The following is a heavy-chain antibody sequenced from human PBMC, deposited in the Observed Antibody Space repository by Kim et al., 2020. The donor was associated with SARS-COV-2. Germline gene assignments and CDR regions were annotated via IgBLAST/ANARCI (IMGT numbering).Heavy chain of an antibody. Sequence: GGSLRLSCAASGFTFSSYAMSWVRQAPEKGLEWVSAISGSGGSTYYADSVKGRFTISRDNSKNTLYLQMNSLRAEDTAVYYCAKDANYDSSGYFTAKYFDYWGQGTLVTVSS. CDR1: GFTFSSYA. D-gene: IGHD3-22*01. CDR2: ISGSGGST. V-gene: IGHV3-23*01. J-gene: IGHJ4*02. CDR3: AKDANYDSSGYFTAKYFDY.